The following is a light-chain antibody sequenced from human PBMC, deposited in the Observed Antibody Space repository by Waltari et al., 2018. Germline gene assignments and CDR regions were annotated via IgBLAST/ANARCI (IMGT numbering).Light chain of an antibody. CDR3: QQRSDWLALT. CDR1: QNVGSY. Sequence: EIVLPQSPATLSLSPGERATLSCRASQNVGSYLAWYQQKPGQAPRVLIYDASKRATGIPARFSSSGSGTDFSRTSSSLEAEDSACYYCQQRSDWLALTFGGGTKVEIK. CDR2: DAS. J-gene: IGKJ4*01. V-gene: IGKV3-11*01.